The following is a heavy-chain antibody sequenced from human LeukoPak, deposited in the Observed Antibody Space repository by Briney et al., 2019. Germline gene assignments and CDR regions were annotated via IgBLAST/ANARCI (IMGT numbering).Heavy chain of an antibody. J-gene: IGHJ4*02. V-gene: IGHV1-2*02. D-gene: IGHD3-10*01. CDR1: GSTFTGYY. Sequence: GASVKVSCKASGSTFTGYYMHWERQAPGQGLEWMGWINPNSGGTNYAQKFQGRVTMTRDTFISTAYMELSSLRSDDTAVYYCASPDYINYGSGTYCLSYWGQGTLVTVSS. CDR3: ASPDYINYGSGTYCLSY. CDR2: INPNSGGT.